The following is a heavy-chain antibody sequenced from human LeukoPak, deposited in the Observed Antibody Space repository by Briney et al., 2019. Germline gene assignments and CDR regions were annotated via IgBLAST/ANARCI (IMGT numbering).Heavy chain of an antibody. V-gene: IGHV4-59*01. J-gene: IGHJ5*02. CDR2: VYYSGST. Sequence: SETLSLTCGVYGGSFSGYYWSWIRQPPGKGLEWIGYVYYSGSTNYNPSLKSRVTISVDTSKNQFSLNLSSVTAADTAVYYCARRATISSRFDPWGQGTLVTVSS. D-gene: IGHD5-24*01. CDR3: ARRATISSRFDP. CDR1: GGSFSGYY.